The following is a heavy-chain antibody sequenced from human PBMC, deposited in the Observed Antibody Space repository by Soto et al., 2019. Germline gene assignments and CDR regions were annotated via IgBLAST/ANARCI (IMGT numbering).Heavy chain of an antibody. CDR1: GGSISRGFSS. CDR3: SRGCDGVWNWFVS. Sequence: PSETLSLTCAVSGGSISRGFSSWSWIRQPPGQGLEWIGYIYNSGNTYYTPSLMSRDTISVDRSPNHFSLKLPSVTAAATALSYWSRGCDGVWNWFVSWGQGTQVTVS. CDR2: IYNSGNT. J-gene: IGHJ5*01. V-gene: IGHV4-30-2*01. D-gene: IGHD2-21*02.